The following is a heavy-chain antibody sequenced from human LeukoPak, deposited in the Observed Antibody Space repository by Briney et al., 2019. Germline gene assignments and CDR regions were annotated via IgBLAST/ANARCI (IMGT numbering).Heavy chain of an antibody. J-gene: IGHJ3*02. D-gene: IGHD3-22*01. CDR3: ARHPLHYDSSWYYSHDAFDI. CDR2: IYTGDSDT. CDR1: GYSFTSYW. Sequence: GESLMISCKGSGYSFTSYWSGWVRQLPGKKLQGMGIIYTGDSDTRYNPSCQGQVTISADKSISTDYLQLSSMKASDTAMYYCARHPLHYDSSWYYSHDAFDIWGQGTMVTVSS. V-gene: IGHV5-51*01.